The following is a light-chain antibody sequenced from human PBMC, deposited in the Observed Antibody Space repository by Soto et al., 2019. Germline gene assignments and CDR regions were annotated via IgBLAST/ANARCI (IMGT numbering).Light chain of an antibody. CDR1: QSVSSN. CDR2: GAS. J-gene: IGKJ1*01. V-gene: IGKV3-15*01. Sequence: EIVMTQSPTTLSVSPGERVTLSCRASQSVSSNLAWYQQIPGQAPRLLIYGASTRATGLPARFSGSGSGTEFTLTISSLQSEDFAVYYCQQYNIRTTFGQGTRVEIK. CDR3: QQYNIRTT.